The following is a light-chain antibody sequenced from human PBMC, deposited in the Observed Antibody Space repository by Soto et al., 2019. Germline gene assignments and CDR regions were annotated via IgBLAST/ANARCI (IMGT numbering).Light chain of an antibody. Sequence: DIVMTQSPDSLAVSLGERATINCTSSQSVLYSSTHKNYFAWYQQKPGQPPKLLIYWASTRESGVPDRFSGSGSGTDFALTISSLQAEEVAVYYCQQYYSPWTFGQGTKVEIK. J-gene: IGKJ1*01. CDR3: QQYYSPWT. V-gene: IGKV4-1*01. CDR1: QSVLYSSTHKNY. CDR2: WAS.